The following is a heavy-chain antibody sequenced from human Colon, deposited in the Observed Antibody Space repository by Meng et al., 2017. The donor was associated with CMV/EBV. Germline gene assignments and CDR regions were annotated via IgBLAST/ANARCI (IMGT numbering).Heavy chain of an antibody. CDR2: ISPYNGDT. J-gene: IGHJ4*02. CDR3: ARELARGGY. V-gene: IGHV1-18*01. CDR1: GYTFTNFG. Sequence: QVHLVQSGAEVKKPGASVNVSCKTSGYTFTNFGISWVRQAPGQGLEWMAYISPYNGDTNYAQRFQGRVALTTDTSTSTVYMELGSLTSDDTAMYYCARELARGGYWGQGTLVTVFS.